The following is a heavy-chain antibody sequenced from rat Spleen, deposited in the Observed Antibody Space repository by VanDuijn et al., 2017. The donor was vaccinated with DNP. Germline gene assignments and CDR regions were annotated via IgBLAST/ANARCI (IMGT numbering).Heavy chain of an antibody. Sequence: EVQLVESGGGLVQPGRSLKLSCAASGFTFSDYAMAWVRQAPKKGLEWVATINYDGTRTYYRDSVKGRFTISRDNARSILYLQMDSLGSEDTATYYGTRRDSSLLLHGFFDYWGQGVMVTVSS. CDR1: GFTFSDYA. J-gene: IGHJ2*01. V-gene: IGHV5-7*01. CDR2: INYDGTRT. CDR3: TRRDSSLLLHGFFDY. D-gene: IGHD1-1*01.